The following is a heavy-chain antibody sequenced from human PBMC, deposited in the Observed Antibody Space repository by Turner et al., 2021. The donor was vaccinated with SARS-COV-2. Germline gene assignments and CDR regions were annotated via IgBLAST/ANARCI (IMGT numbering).Heavy chain of an antibody. D-gene: IGHD2-15*01. Sequence: QVQLVQSAAEVKKPGSSVMVSCKASGGTFSSYAITWVRQAPGQGLEWMEGINPIVDTKNYAKKIQGRVTITADETTSTAYMELSSLRSEDTAVYYGAKKTTDCSGGTCNEYFEYWGQGTLVTVSS. CDR3: AKKTTDCSGGTCNEYFEY. J-gene: IGHJ4*02. CDR2: INPIVDTK. V-gene: IGHV1-69*01. CDR1: GGTFSSYA.